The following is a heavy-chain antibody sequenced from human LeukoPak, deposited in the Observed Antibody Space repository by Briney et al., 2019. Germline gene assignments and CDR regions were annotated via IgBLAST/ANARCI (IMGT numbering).Heavy chain of an antibody. V-gene: IGHV4-34*01. D-gene: IGHD6-13*01. Sequence: SETLSLTCAVYGGSFSGYYWSWIRQPPGKGLEWIGEINHSGSTSYNPSLKSRVTISVDTSKNQFSLKLSSVTAADTAVYYCARGRGGYWADWFDPWGQGTLVTVSS. CDR2: INHSGST. J-gene: IGHJ5*02. CDR1: GGSFSGYY. CDR3: ARGRGGYWADWFDP.